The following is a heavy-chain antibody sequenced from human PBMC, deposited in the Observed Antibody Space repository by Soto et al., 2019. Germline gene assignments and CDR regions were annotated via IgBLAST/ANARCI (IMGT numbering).Heavy chain of an antibody. V-gene: IGHV3-23*01. D-gene: IGHD3-3*01. CDR1: GFTFNTYA. CDR2: ISGSGVTT. Sequence: EVQLLESGGGLVQPGGSLRLSCAASGFTFNTYAMSWVRQAPGKGLEWVSAISGSGVTTYYAASVKGRFTFSRDNSKNTLSLQMDSLRAEDTAVYYCSRLSNYDFWSGYLYWGQGTLVTVSS. CDR3: SRLSNYDFWSGYLY. J-gene: IGHJ4*02.